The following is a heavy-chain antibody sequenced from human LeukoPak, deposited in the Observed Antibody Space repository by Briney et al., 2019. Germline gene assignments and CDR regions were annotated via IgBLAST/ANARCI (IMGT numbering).Heavy chain of an antibody. CDR3: ARKSSFQRFFDL. CDR1: GFTFSNSW. Sequence: GGSLRLSCAASGFTFSNSWMSWVRQAPGKGLEWVANIKEDGSEKNYVDTVKGRFTISRDNGRNSLFLQMNTLRSEDTAVYYCARKSSFQRFFDLWGRGTLVTVSS. J-gene: IGHJ2*01. D-gene: IGHD6-6*01. CDR2: IKEDGSEK. V-gene: IGHV3-7*01.